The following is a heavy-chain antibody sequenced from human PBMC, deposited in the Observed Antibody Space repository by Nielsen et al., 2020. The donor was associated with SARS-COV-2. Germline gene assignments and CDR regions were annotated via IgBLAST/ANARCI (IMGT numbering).Heavy chain of an antibody. D-gene: IGHD6-13*01. CDR2: INSDGSST. CDR3: AKDRQQLANWFDP. J-gene: IGHJ5*02. V-gene: IGHV3-74*01. CDR1: GFTFSSYW. Sequence: GESLKISCAASGFTFSSYWMHWVRQAPGKGLVWVSRINSDGSSTSYADSVKGRFTISRDNSKNTLYLQMNSLRAEDTAVYYCAKDRQQLANWFDPWGQGTLVTVSS.